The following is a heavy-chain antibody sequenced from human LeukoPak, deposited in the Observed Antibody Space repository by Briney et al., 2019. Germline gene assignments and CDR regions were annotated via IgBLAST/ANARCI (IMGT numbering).Heavy chain of an antibody. J-gene: IGHJ3*02. CDR3: ARDGFFGSGIVGAFDI. CDR1: GYTFTSYA. Sequence: ASVKVSCKPSGYTFTSYALSWVRQAPGQGLEWMGWISTYSGNTNYAQKFQGRVTMITDTSTSTAYLELRSLRSDDTAVYYCARDGFFGSGIVGAFDIWGQGTMVTVSS. CDR2: ISTYSGNT. V-gene: IGHV1-18*01. D-gene: IGHD3-10*01.